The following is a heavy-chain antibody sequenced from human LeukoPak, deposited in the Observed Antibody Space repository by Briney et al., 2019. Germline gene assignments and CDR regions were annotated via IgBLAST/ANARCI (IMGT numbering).Heavy chain of an antibody. Sequence: EASVKVSCNASGYTFTGYYMHWVRQAPGQWLEWIGWIYPNSGGTNYAQNFQGRVTMTRDTSISTGYMELSGLRSDDTAVYYCARRWTGSGNMDVWGQGTTVTVSS. J-gene: IGHJ6*02. V-gene: IGHV1-2*02. CDR2: IYPNSGGT. CDR1: GYTFTGYY. CDR3: ARRWTGSGNMDV. D-gene: IGHD3-10*01.